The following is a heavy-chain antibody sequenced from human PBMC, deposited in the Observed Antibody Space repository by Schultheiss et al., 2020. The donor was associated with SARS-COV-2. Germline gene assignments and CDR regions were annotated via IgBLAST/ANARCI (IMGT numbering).Heavy chain of an antibody. J-gene: IGHJ4*02. CDR2: INSTAIGGPT. Sequence: GGSLRLSCAASGLMFSDAWMTWVRQAPGQGLEWVGRINSTAIGGPTDYAAPVKGRFTISRDDSKKTVYLQMNSLKTEDTAVNYCSTGGYGDFPDYWGQGTQVTVSS. CDR1: GLMFSDAW. D-gene: IGHD4-17*01. CDR3: STGGYGDFPDY. V-gene: IGHV3-15*01.